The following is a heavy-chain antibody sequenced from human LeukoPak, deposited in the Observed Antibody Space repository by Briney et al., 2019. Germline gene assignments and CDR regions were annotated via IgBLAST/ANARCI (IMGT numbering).Heavy chain of an antibody. CDR3: ARQTGSGLFILP. V-gene: IGHV4-39*01. CDR1: VVSISSSYSY. CDR2: IYYTGNT. D-gene: IGHD3/OR15-3a*01. J-gene: IGHJ4*02. Sequence: SETLSLTCTVSVVSISSSYSYWGWIRQPPGVWLEWVGSIYYTGNTYYNASLKSQVSISIDTSKNQFSLKLTSVTAADTAVYYCARQTGSGLFILPGGQGTLVTVSS.